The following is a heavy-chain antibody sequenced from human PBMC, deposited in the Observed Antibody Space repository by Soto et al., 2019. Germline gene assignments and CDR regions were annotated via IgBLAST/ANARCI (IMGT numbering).Heavy chain of an antibody. Sequence: GGSLRLSCAASGFTFSSYAMSWVRQAPGKGLEWVSAISGSGGSTYYADSVKGRFTISRDNSKNTLYLQMNSLRAEDTAVYYCAKGLAGGELSPYYYYYYMDVWGKGTTVTVSS. CDR3: AKGLAGGELSPYYYYYYMDV. J-gene: IGHJ6*03. V-gene: IGHV3-23*01. D-gene: IGHD3-16*02. CDR2: ISGSGGST. CDR1: GFTFSSYA.